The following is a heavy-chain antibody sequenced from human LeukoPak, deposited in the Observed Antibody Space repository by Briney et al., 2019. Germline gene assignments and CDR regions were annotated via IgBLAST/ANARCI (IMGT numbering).Heavy chain of an antibody. D-gene: IGHD6-13*01. CDR1: GFIFSTYS. CDR2: ISSSSSSI. Sequence: GGSLRLSCAASGFIFSTYSITWVRQAPGKGLEWVSHISSSSSSIYYADSVKGRFSISRDNAKNSLYLQMNSLRDEDTAVYYXXXXXXXSRWYFFDHWGQGTLVTVSS. CDR3: XXXXXXSRWYFFDH. J-gene: IGHJ4*02. V-gene: IGHV3-48*02.